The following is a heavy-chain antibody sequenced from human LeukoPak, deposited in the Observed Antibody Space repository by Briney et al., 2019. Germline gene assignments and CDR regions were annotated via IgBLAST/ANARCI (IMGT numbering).Heavy chain of an antibody. V-gene: IGHV3-33*01. CDR2: IWYDGSNK. D-gene: IGHD2-2*01. J-gene: IGHJ5*02. Sequence: PGGSLRLSCAASGFTFSSYGMHWVRQAPGKGLEWVAVIWYDGSNKFYADSVKGRFTISRDNSKNTLYLQMNSLRSEDTAVYYCARCPVRRHRYQLLSRAREQRDNWFDPWGQGTLVTVSS. CDR1: GFTFSSYG. CDR3: ARCPVRRHRYQLLSRAREQRDNWFDP.